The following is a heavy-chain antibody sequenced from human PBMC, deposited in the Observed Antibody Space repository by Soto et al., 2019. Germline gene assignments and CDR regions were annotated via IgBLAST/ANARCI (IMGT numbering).Heavy chain of an antibody. CDR3: ARVYGDY. CDR1: GGSISTSGYY. CDR2: IYDSGST. D-gene: IGHD4-17*01. Sequence: QVQLQESGPGLVKPSQTLSLTCTVSGGSISTSGYYWTWIRQHPGKGLEWIGNIYDSGSTYYNSSLKSRVTISVDTSKNQFSLNLSSVTAADTAVYYCARVYGDYWGQGTLVTVSS. J-gene: IGHJ4*02. V-gene: IGHV4-31*03.